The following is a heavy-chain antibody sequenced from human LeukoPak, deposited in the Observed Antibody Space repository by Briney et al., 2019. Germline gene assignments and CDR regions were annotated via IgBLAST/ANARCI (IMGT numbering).Heavy chain of an antibody. CDR3: ARASIYYGSGSSYDY. J-gene: IGHJ4*02. V-gene: IGHV4-59*01. CDR1: GVSISTYF. Sequence: PSETLSLTCTVSGVSISTYFWSWIRQPPGKGLEWIGYIYYSGSTNYNPSLKSRVTISVDTSKNQFSLKLSSVTAADMAVYYCARASIYYGSGSSYDYWGQGTLVTVSS. CDR2: IYYSGST. D-gene: IGHD3-10*01.